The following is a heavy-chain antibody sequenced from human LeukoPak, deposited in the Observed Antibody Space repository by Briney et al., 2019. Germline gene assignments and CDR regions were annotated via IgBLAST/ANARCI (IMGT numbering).Heavy chain of an antibody. J-gene: IGHJ4*02. D-gene: IGHD3-22*01. Sequence: ASVKVSCKGSGGTFSSYAISWVRQAPGQGLEWMGGIIPIFGTANYAQKFQGRVTITADESTSTAYMELSSLRSEDTAVYYCASATAPTYYYDSSGYVHFDYWGQGTLVTVSS. CDR3: ASATAPTYYYDSSGYVHFDY. CDR2: IIPIFGTA. V-gene: IGHV1-69*13. CDR1: GGTFSSYA.